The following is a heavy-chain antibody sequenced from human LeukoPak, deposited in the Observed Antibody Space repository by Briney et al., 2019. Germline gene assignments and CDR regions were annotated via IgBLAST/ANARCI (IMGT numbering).Heavy chain of an antibody. CDR3: ARLRDLYNVFDH. V-gene: IGHV4-59*08. J-gene: IGHJ4*02. CDR2: IYNSGST. D-gene: IGHD3-16*01. Sequence: SETLSLTCTVSGVSISSCYWSCLRQPPAKGLEWIGYIYNSGSTNSNPSLQSRAAISLDASKNQFPLKLTSVTAADTAVYYCARLRDLYNVFDHWGQGTLVTISS. CDR1: GVSISSCY.